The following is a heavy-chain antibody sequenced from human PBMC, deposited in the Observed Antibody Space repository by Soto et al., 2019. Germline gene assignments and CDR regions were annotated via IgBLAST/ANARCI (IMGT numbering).Heavy chain of an antibody. Sequence: QEQLQQWGAGLLKPSETLSLTCAVFGESFSGYYWSWIRQPPGKGPEWIGEISHWGSTNYNPSLKSRVTISVDTSERHFFLRLSSVTAADTAVYYCARHRYSGYDFDFWGQGTLVTVSS. CDR3: ARHRYSGYDFDF. J-gene: IGHJ4*02. CDR1: GESFSGYY. D-gene: IGHD5-12*01. CDR2: ISHWGST. V-gene: IGHV4-34*01.